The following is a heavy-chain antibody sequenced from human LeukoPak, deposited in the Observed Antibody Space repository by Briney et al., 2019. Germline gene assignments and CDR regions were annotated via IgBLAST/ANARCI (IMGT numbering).Heavy chain of an antibody. Sequence: GGSLRLSCAASGFTFSSYAMSWVRQAPGKGLEWVSGISWNSGSIGYADSVKGRFTISRDNAKSSLYLQMNSLRAEDTALYYCAKDNYRLYYYYGMDVWGQGTTVTVSS. CDR1: GFTFSSYA. CDR2: ISWNSGSI. V-gene: IGHV3-9*01. J-gene: IGHJ6*02. D-gene: IGHD3-10*01. CDR3: AKDNYRLYYYYGMDV.